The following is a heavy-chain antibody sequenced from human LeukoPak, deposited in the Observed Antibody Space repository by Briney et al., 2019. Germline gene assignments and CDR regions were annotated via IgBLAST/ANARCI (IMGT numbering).Heavy chain of an antibody. V-gene: IGHV3-23*01. CDR3: AKDLWLYYFDY. J-gene: IGHJ4*02. Sequence: GGSLRLSCTASGFTFGDYAMSWVRQAPGKGLEWVSAISGSGGSTYYADSVKGRFTISRDNSKNTLYLQMDSLRAEDTAVYYCAKDLWLYYFDYWGQGTLVTVSS. CDR1: GFTFGDYA. D-gene: IGHD6-19*01. CDR2: ISGSGGST.